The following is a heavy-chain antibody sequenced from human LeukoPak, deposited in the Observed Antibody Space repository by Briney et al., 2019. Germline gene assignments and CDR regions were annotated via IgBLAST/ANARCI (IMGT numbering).Heavy chain of an antibody. V-gene: IGHV4-38-2*02. CDR2: IYHSGST. D-gene: IGHD1-1*01. CDR1: GYSISSGYY. Sequence: SETLSLTCTVSGYSISSGYYWGWLRQPPGKGLEWSGSIYHSGSTYYTPSLKSRVTISVDTSKNQFSLMLSAVTAADTAVYYGATGSQLERQKQTIRRYYYMDVWGKGTTVTVSS. CDR3: ATGSQLERQKQTIRRYYYMDV. J-gene: IGHJ6*03.